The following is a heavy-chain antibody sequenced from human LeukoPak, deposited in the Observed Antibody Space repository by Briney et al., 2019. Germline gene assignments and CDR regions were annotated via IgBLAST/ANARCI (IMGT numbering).Heavy chain of an antibody. CDR3: AREESSSSGYYFDY. CDR1: GFTFDDYA. Sequence: GGSLRLSCVASGFTFDDYAMHWVRQAPGKGLEWVSLISWDGGSTYYADSVKGRFTISRDNAKNSLYLQMNSLRAEDTAVYYCAREESSSSGYYFDYWGQGALVTVSS. J-gene: IGHJ4*02. D-gene: IGHD6-6*01. CDR2: ISWDGGST. V-gene: IGHV3-43D*03.